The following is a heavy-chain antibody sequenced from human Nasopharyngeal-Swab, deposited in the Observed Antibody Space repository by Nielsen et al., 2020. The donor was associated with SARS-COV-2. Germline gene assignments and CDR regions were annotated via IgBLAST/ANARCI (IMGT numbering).Heavy chain of an antibody. V-gene: IGHV1-69*06. CDR1: GGTFSSFA. Sequence: SVKVSCKASGGTFSSFAISWGRKAPGQGLEWMGGSIPIFGTANYAQKFQGRVTITADKSTSTAYTELSSLRSEDTAVYYCATVKTYYYDSSGDRGDAFDIWGQGTMVTVSS. D-gene: IGHD3-22*01. CDR3: ATVKTYYYDSSGDRGDAFDI. CDR2: SIPIFGTA. J-gene: IGHJ3*02.